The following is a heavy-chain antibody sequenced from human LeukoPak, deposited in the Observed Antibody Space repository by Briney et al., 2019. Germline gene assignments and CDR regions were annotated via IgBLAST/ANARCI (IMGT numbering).Heavy chain of an antibody. CDR3: ARDRVDSSGWPIIDY. D-gene: IGHD6-19*01. CDR1: GFTVNNNH. CDR2: IQSGGST. V-gene: IGHV3-66*01. Sequence: GGSLRLSCAASGFTVNNNHMSWVRQAPGEGLEWVSLIQSGGSTHYADSVKGRFTISRDNSKNTRYLQMDSLRAKDTAVYYCARDRVDSSGWPIIDYWGQGTLVTVSS. J-gene: IGHJ4*02.